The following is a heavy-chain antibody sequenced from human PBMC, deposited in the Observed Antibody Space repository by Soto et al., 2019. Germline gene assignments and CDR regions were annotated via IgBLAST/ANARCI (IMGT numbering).Heavy chain of an antibody. CDR2: ISNDGSNK. D-gene: IGHD4-17*01. V-gene: IGHV3-30*04. J-gene: IGHJ4*02. CDR3: ARAQTYADSFLDY. CDR1: GFTFSSYA. Sequence: QVQLVESGGGVVQPGRSLRLSCAASGFTFSSYAMHWVRQAPGKGLEWVAIISNDGSNKYYSDSVKGRFTISRDNSKNTLYLQMNSLRAEVTAVYYCARAQTYADSFLDYWGQGTLVTVSS.